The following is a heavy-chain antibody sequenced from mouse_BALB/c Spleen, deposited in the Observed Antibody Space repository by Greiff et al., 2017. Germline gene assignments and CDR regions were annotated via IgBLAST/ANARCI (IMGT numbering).Heavy chain of an antibody. J-gene: IGHJ2*01. CDR1: GYTFSSYW. Sequence: VQGVESGAELMKPGASVKISCKATGYTFSSYWIEWVKQRPGHGLEWIGEILPGSGSTNYNEKFKGKATFTADTSSNTAYMQLSSLTSEDSAVYYCARYYGNYDYFDYWGQGTTLTVSS. D-gene: IGHD2-1*01. CDR2: ILPGSGST. CDR3: ARYYGNYDYFDY. V-gene: IGHV1-9*01.